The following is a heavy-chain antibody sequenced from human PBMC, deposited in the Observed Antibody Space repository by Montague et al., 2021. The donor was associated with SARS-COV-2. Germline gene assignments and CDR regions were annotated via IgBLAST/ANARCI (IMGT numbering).Heavy chain of an antibody. V-gene: IGHV4-39*01. J-gene: IGHJ3*02. CDR2: IYHSGST. Sequence: SETLSLTCTVSGGSISISSYYWAWIRQPPGKGLEWIGSIYHSGSTFYNPSLKSRVSMSVDTSKNQFSLKLSPVTAADTAMYYCARVQWELSVGNVFYIWGQGTMVTVSS. D-gene: IGHD1-26*01. CDR3: ARVQWELSVGNVFYI. CDR1: GGSISISSYY.